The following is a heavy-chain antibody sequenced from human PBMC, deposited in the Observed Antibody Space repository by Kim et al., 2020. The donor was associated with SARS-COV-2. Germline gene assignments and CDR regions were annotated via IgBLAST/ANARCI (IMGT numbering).Heavy chain of an antibody. J-gene: IGHJ4*02. D-gene: IGHD5-18*01. CDR1: GFTFNNYA. CDR3: AKDGYGSPDY. CDR2: ISGGGDST. V-gene: IGHV3-23*01. Sequence: GGSLRLSCAASGFTFNNYAMSWVRQAPGKGLEWVSGISGGGDSTFYADSVKGRFTISRDNSKNTLYLRMNSLRAEDTAVYYCAKDGYGSPDYWGQGTLVTVSS.